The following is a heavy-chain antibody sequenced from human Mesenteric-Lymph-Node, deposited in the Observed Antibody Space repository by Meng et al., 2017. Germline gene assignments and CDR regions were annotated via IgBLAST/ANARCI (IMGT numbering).Heavy chain of an antibody. Sequence: QEQMQESGPELVKPSQTMSLTCIVSGGSISSGGFYWSWIRQHPGKGLEWIGYIYYSGSTYYNPSLRSRVAISIDTSKNQFSLKLTSVTAADTAVYYCARGRGYGDYGSLYWGQGTLVTVSS. D-gene: IGHD4-17*01. V-gene: IGHV4-31*03. CDR2: IYYSGST. CDR1: GGSISSGGFY. CDR3: ARGRGYGDYGSLY. J-gene: IGHJ4*02.